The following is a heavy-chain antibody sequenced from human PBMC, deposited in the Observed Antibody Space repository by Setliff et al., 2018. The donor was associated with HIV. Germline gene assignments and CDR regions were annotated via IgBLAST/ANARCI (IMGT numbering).Heavy chain of an antibody. CDR1: GGSFSGYY. Sequence: PSETLSLTCAVYGGSFSGYYWSWIRQPPGEGLEWIGEINPGGATNYNPSLKSRVTISLDTSKDQFSLTLTSVTAADTAPYYCARATGPTYYFDYWGQGTLVTVSS. CDR2: INPGGAT. J-gene: IGHJ4*02. CDR3: ARATGPTYYFDY. V-gene: IGHV4-34*01.